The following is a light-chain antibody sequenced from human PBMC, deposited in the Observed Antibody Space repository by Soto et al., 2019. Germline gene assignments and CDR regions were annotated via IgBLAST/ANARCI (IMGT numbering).Light chain of an antibody. CDR1: QSVGNN. CDR2: YAS. CDR3: QQYNDWAPIT. V-gene: IGKV3-15*01. J-gene: IGKJ5*01. Sequence: EIMMTQSPATLSVSPGERATLSCRASQSVGNNLAWYQQKPGQTPRLLIYYASTRATGIPARFSGSGSGTEFTLTISSLQSEDFALYYCQQYNDWAPITFGQGTRLEIK.